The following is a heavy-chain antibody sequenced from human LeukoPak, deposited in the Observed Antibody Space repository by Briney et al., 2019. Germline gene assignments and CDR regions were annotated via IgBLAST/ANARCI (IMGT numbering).Heavy chain of an antibody. CDR2: IYYSGST. Sequence: PSGTLSLTCTVSGGSISSYYWGWIRQPPGKGLEWIGSIYYSGSTYYNPSLKSRVTISVDTSKNQFSLKLSSVTAADTAVYYCARHSVGRYSSSWNWFDPWGQGTLVTVSS. V-gene: IGHV4-39*01. J-gene: IGHJ5*02. CDR3: ARHSVGRYSSSWNWFDP. D-gene: IGHD6-13*01. CDR1: GGSISSYY.